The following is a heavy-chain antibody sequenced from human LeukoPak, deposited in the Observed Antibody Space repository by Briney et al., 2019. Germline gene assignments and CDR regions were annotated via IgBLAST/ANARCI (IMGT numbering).Heavy chain of an antibody. Sequence: PGGSLRLSCAASGFTFSSYAMSWVRQAPGKGLEWVSAISGSGASTYYADSVKGRFTISRDNSKNTLYLQMNSLRAEDTAIYYCAKGSEATIPVYFDYWGQGTLVSVPS. D-gene: IGHD5-12*01. CDR1: GFTFSSYA. V-gene: IGHV3-23*01. CDR3: AKGSEATIPVYFDY. CDR2: ISGSGAST. J-gene: IGHJ4*02.